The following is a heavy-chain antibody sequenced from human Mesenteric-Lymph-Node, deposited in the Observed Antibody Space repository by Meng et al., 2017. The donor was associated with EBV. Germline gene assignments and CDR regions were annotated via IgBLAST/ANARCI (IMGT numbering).Heavy chain of an antibody. CDR1: GSTLNHYY. CDR2: NCSSGSPS. V-gene: IGHV3-11*01. J-gene: IGHJ4*02. CDR3: AKAPPRYFDY. Sequence: RLVYPGVRSVEPGRSPRPSCATSGSTLNHYYMSCTRHAPGKALERTPNNCSSGSPSYSADTVKSRFTISSATAKISLYLKINSPRDEATSTYYYAKAPPRYFDYWGQGTLVTVSS.